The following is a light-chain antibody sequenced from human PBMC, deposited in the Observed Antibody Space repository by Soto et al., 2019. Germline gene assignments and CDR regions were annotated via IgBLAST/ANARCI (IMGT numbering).Light chain of an antibody. J-gene: IGLJ2*01. CDR1: SSDVGGYNY. CDR3: CSYAGSVVV. V-gene: IGLV2-11*01. CDR2: DVS. Sequence: QSALTQPRSVSGSPGQSVTISCTGTSSDVGGYNYVSWYQQHPGKAPKLMIYDVSKRPSGVPDRFYGSKSGNTASLTISGLQAEDEADYYCCSYAGSVVVFGGGTTLTVL.